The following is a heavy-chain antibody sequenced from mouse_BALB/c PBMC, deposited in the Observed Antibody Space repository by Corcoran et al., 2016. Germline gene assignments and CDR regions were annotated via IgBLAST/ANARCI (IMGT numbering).Heavy chain of an antibody. V-gene: IGHV9-3-1*01. CDR1: GYTFTNSG. J-gene: IGHJ2*01. CDR3: ARRAGPYYFDY. CDR2: INTYTGEP. Sequence: QIQLVQSGAQLKKPGETVKISCKASGYTFTNSGMNGVKQAPGKGLKWMGWINTYTGEPTYADDFKGRFAFSLETSASTAYLQINNLKKEDTATDYCARRAGPYYFDYWGQGTTLTVSS.